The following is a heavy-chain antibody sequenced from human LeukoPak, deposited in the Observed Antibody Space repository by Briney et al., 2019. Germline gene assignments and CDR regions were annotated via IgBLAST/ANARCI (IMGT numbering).Heavy chain of an antibody. Sequence: GGSLRLSCAASGFTFSSYWMSWVRQAPGKGLEWVANIKQDGSEKYYVDSVKGRFTISRDNAKNSLYLQMNSLRAEDTAVYYCARDFYCSGGSCYSGIDYWGQGTLATVSS. CDR1: GFTFSSYW. CDR2: IKQDGSEK. V-gene: IGHV3-7*03. D-gene: IGHD2-15*01. CDR3: ARDFYCSGGSCYSGIDY. J-gene: IGHJ4*02.